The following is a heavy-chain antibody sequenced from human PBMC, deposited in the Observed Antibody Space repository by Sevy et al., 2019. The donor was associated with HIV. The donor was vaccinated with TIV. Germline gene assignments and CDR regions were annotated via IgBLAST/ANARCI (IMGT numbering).Heavy chain of an antibody. CDR3: ARGGYYYDNAAYYALDS. CDR2: IWSDGAYQ. CDR1: GFTFSNYA. J-gene: IGHJ4*02. V-gene: IGHV3-33*01. Sequence: PGGSLRLSCAATGFTFSNYAMHWVRQAPGKGMEWVAIIWSDGAYQYHGDSVKGRFTFSRDNSKNTLYLQMNNVRVEDTAVYYCARGGYYYDNAAYYALDSWGQGTLVTVSS. D-gene: IGHD3-22*01.